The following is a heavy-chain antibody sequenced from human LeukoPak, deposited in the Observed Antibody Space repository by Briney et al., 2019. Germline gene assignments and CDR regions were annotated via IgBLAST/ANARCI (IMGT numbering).Heavy chain of an antibody. CDR1: GGSISSSSYY. CDR3: ARQKDITMIVVVTPFDY. V-gene: IGHV4-39*01. CDR2: IYYSGST. Sequence: SETLSLTCTVSGGSISSSSYYWGWIRQPPGKGLEWIGSIYYSGSTYYNPSLESRVTISVDTSKNQFSLKLSSVTAADTAVYYCARQKDITMIVVVTPFDYWGQGTLVTVSS. J-gene: IGHJ4*02. D-gene: IGHD3-22*01.